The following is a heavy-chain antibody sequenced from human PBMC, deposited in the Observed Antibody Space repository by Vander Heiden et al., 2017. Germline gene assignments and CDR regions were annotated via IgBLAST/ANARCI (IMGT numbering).Heavy chain of an antibody. CDR2: ISAYNGNT. Sequence: QVQLVQSGAEVKKPGASVKVSCKAAGYTFTRHGISWVRQAPGQGLEWMGWISAYNGNTNYAQKLQGRVTMTTDTSTSTAYMELRSLRSDDTAVYYCARWRYYDSSGYRLYYFDYWGQGTLVTVSS. CDR1: GYTFTRHG. CDR3: ARWRYYDSSGYRLYYFDY. V-gene: IGHV1-18*01. D-gene: IGHD3-22*01. J-gene: IGHJ4*02.